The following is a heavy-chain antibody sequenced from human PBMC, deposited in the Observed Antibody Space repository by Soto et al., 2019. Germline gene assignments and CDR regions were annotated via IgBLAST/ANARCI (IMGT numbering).Heavy chain of an antibody. CDR2: MNPNSGNT. D-gene: IGHD3-10*01. V-gene: IGHV1-8*01. Sequence: AASVKVSCKASGYTFTSYDINWVRQATGQGLEWMGWMNPNSGNTGYAQKFQGRVTMTRNTSISTAYMELSSLRSEDTAVYYCARGLLLWFGEKSYAFGIWGQGTMVTVSS. CDR3: ARGLLLWFGEKSYAFGI. CDR1: GYTFTSYD. J-gene: IGHJ3*02.